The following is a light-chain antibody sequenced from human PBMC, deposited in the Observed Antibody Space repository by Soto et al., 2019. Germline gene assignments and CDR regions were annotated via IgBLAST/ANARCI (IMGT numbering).Light chain of an antibody. CDR3: GADHGSGSNFVFVL. CDR2: VGTGGIVG. CDR1: SGYSNYK. V-gene: IGLV9-49*03. Sequence: QLVLTQPPSASASLGASVTLTCTLSSGYSNYKVDWYQQRPGKGPRFVMRVGTGGIVGSKGDGIPDRFSVLGSGLNRYLTIKNIQEEDESDYHCGADHGSGSNFVFVLFGGGTKVTVL. J-gene: IGLJ2*01.